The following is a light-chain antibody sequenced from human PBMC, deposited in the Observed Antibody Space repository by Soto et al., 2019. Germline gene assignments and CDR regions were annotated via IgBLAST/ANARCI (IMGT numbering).Light chain of an antibody. Sequence: QSALTQPPSASGSPGQSVTISCTGTKNDIGVYDFVSWYQHHPGKAPRLIIYEVVQRPSGVPDRFSASKSGNTASLTVSGQHDEEAADYFCTSSAGSNTYVFGSGTKLTVL. CDR3: TSSAGSNTYV. J-gene: IGLJ1*01. CDR1: KNDIGVYDF. V-gene: IGLV2-8*01. CDR2: EVV.